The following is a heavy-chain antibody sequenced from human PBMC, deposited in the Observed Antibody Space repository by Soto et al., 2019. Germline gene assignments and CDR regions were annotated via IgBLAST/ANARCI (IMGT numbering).Heavy chain of an antibody. CDR2: ISAYNGNT. CDR3: ARDTGRDWFGWIDAFDI. J-gene: IGHJ3*02. CDR1: GYTFTSYG. D-gene: IGHD3-9*01. Sequence: GASVKVSCKASGYTFTSYGISWVRQAPGQGLEWMGWISAYNGNTNYAQKLQGRVTMTTDTSTSTAYMELRSLRSDDTAVYYCARDTGRDWFGWIDAFDIWGQGTMVTVSS. V-gene: IGHV1-18*01.